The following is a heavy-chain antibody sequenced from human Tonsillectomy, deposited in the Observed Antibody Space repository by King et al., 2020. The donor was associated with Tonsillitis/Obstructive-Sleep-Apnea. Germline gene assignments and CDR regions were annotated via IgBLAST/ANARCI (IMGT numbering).Heavy chain of an antibody. CDR1: GGSISSNIYY. J-gene: IGHJ3*01. Sequence: LQLQESGLGLVKPSETLSLTCTVSGGSISSNIYYWGWIRQPPGKGLEWIGSTDYSGTNYYNPSLRSRVTISADTSKNQFSLKLSSVTAADTAVYYCARRLSAATIRVGFDFWGQGTMVTVAS. CDR2: TDYSGTN. V-gene: IGHV4-39*01. D-gene: IGHD4-17*01. CDR3: ARRLSAATIRVGFDF.